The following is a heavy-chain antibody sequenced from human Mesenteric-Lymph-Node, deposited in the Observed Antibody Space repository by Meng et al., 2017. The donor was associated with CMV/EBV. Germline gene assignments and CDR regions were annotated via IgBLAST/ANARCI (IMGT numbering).Heavy chain of an antibody. V-gene: IGHV3-74*01. CDR2: IKNDGSRT. J-gene: IGHJ4*02. CDR1: GFTFSSYW. Sequence: GESLKISCVGSGFTFSSYWMHWVRQAPGKGLVWVSRIKNDGSRTSYADSVKGRFTISRDNAKNTLYLQMNSLRAEDTAVYYCASLGAYWGQGTLVTVSS. CDR3: ASLGAY. D-gene: IGHD3-10*01.